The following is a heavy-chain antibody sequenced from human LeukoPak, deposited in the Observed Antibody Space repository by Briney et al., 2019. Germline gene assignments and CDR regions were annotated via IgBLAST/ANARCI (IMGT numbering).Heavy chain of an antibody. J-gene: IGHJ4*02. CDR3: ARDADTSMVRGVFFF. V-gene: IGHV4-30-2*01. CDR2: IYHSGST. D-gene: IGHD3-10*01. CDR1: GGSISSGGYY. Sequence: SGTLSLTCTVSGGSISSGGYYWSWIRQPPGKGLEWIGYIYHSGSTYYNPSLKSRVTISVDRSKNQFSLKLSSVTAADTAVYHCARDADTSMVRGVFFFWGQGTLVTVSS.